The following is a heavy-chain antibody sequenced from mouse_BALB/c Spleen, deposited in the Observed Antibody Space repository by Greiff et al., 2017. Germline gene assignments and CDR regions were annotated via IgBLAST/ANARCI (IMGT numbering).Heavy chain of an antibody. D-gene: IGHD2-4*01. V-gene: IGHV5-6-5*01. CDR2: ISSGGST. Sequence: EVQRVESGGGLVKPGGSLKLSCAASGFTFSSYAMSWVRQTPEKRLEWVASISSGGSTYYPDSVKGRFTISRDNARNILYLQMSSLRSEDTAMYYCARKGPYDYLFAYWGQGTLVTVSA. CDR1: GFTFSSYA. J-gene: IGHJ3*01. CDR3: ARKGPYDYLFAY.